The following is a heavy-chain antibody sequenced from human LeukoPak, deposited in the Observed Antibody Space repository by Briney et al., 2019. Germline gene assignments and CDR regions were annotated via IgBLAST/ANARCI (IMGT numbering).Heavy chain of an antibody. CDR3: ARTNHDYGDYGDYYYYMDV. D-gene: IGHD4-17*01. Sequence: SETLSLTCTVSGGSISSSSYYWGWIRQPPGKGLEWIGSIYYSGSTYYNPSLKSRVTISVDTSKNQFSLKLGSVTAADTAVYYCARTNHDYGDYGDYYYYMDVWGKGTTVTVSS. V-gene: IGHV4-39*01. CDR1: GGSISSSSYY. CDR2: IYYSGST. J-gene: IGHJ6*03.